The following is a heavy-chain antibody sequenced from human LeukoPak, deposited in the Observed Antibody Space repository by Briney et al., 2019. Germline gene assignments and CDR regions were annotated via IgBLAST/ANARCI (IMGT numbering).Heavy chain of an antibody. J-gene: IGHJ6*04. D-gene: IGHD3-22*01. Sequence: KPSETLSLTFTVSGGSISSYYWSWIRQPPGKGLEWIGEINHSGSTNYNPSLKSRVTISVDTSKNQFSLKLSSVTAADTAVYYCARAYYYDSSGLDVWGKGTTVTVSS. CDR1: GGSISSYY. V-gene: IGHV4-34*01. CDR3: ARAYYYDSSGLDV. CDR2: INHSGST.